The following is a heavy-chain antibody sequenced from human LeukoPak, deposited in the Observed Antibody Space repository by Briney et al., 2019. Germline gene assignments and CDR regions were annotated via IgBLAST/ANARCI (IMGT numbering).Heavy chain of an antibody. CDR3: ARDPHYYGSGSYQDY. D-gene: IGHD3-10*01. Sequence: GGSLRLSCAASGFTFSSYAMSWVRQAPGKGREWVSAISGSGGSTYYADSVKGRFTISRDNAKNLLYLQMNSLRAEDTAVYYCARDPHYYGSGSYQDYWGQGTLVTVSS. V-gene: IGHV3-23*01. CDR2: ISGSGGST. CDR1: GFTFSSYA. J-gene: IGHJ4*02.